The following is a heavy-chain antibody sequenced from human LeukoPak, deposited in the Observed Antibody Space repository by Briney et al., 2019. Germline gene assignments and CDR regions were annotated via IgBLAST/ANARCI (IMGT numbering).Heavy chain of an antibody. Sequence: PGRSLRLSCAASGFTFSSYGMHWVRQTPGKGLEWVAVIWYDGSNKYYADSVKGRFTISRDNSKNTLYLQMNSLRAEDTAVYYCARDRVYCSSTSCESPWYYYGMDVWGQGTTVTVSS. V-gene: IGHV3-33*01. CDR1: GFTFSSYG. D-gene: IGHD2-2*01. J-gene: IGHJ6*02. CDR2: IWYDGSNK. CDR3: ARDRVYCSSTSCESPWYYYGMDV.